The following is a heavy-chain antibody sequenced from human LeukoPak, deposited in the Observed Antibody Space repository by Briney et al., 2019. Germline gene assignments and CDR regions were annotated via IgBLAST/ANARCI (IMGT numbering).Heavy chain of an antibody. Sequence: SVKVSCKASGGTFSSYAISWVRQAPGQGLEWMVRIIPILGIANYAQKFQGRVTITADKSTSTAYMELSSLRSEDTAVYYCAISLGYCSGGSCYGYYFDYWGQGTLVTVSS. CDR3: AISLGYCSGGSCYGYYFDY. J-gene: IGHJ4*02. V-gene: IGHV1-69*04. CDR1: GGTFSSYA. D-gene: IGHD2-15*01. CDR2: IIPILGIA.